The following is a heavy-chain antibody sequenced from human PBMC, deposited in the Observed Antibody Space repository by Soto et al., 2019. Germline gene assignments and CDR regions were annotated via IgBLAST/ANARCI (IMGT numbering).Heavy chain of an antibody. J-gene: IGHJ4*02. V-gene: IGHV4-4*07. CDR2: IYNSGRST. D-gene: IGHD1-26*01. CDR1: GGSISSYY. Sequence: SETLSLTCSVSGGSISSYYWSWIRQPAGKGLEWIGRIYNSGRSTNYNPSLKSRVTTSVDTSTNQFPLKLRFVTAADTAVYYCARWEFGGIVNWGQGTLVTVLL. CDR3: ARWEFGGIVN.